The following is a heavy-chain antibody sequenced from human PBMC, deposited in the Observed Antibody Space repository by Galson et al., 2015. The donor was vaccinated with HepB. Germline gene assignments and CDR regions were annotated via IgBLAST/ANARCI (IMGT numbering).Heavy chain of an antibody. V-gene: IGHV1-24*01. J-gene: IGHJ2*01. CDR3: ATVRDVVVPAAMLGWYFDL. Sequence: SVKVSCKVSGYTLTELSMHWVRQAPGKGLEWMGGFDPEDGETIYAQKFQGRVTMTEDTSTDTAYMELSSLRSEDTAVYYCATVRDVVVPAAMLGWYFDLWGRGTLVTVSS. D-gene: IGHD2-2*01. CDR2: FDPEDGET. CDR1: GYTLTELS.